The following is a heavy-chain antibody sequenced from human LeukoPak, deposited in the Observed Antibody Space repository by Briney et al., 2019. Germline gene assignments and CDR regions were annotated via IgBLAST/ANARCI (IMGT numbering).Heavy chain of an antibody. V-gene: IGHV4-39*01. CDR1: GDSISKSSYY. Sequence: SETLSLTCTVSGDSISKSSYYWGFIRQPPGKGLEWIGNFYYSGTTYYSPSLSSRVTISVDTSKNQFSLKLNSMTAADTAVYYCATTYCGGDCYPAWWGQGTLVTVSS. CDR3: ATTYCGGDCYPAW. D-gene: IGHD2-21*02. J-gene: IGHJ4*02. CDR2: FYYSGTT.